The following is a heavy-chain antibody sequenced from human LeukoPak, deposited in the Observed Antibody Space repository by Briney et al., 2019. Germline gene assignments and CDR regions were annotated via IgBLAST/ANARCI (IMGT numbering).Heavy chain of an antibody. D-gene: IGHD3-10*01. Sequence: GGSLRLSCAATGFTFSSYAMSWVRQAPGKGLEWVSAISGGGGSIYYADSVKGRFTISRDNSKNTLYLQMNSLRAEDTAVYYCAKDPPYYYGSGSYGIDYWGQGTLVTVSS. V-gene: IGHV3-23*01. CDR1: GFTFSSYA. J-gene: IGHJ4*02. CDR2: ISGGGGSI. CDR3: AKDPPYYYGSGSYGIDY.